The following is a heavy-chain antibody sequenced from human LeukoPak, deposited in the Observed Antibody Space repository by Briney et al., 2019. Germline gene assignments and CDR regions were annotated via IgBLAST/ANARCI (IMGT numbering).Heavy chain of an antibody. CDR2: INHSGST. CDR1: GVSFSGYY. Sequence: SSETLSLTCAVYGVSFSGYYWSWIRQPPGKGLEWIGEINHSGSTNYNPSLKSRVTISVDTSKNQFSLKLSSVTAADTAVYYCASGYSSSWWAPFDYWGQGTLVTVSS. D-gene: IGHD6-13*01. CDR3: ASGYSSSWWAPFDY. J-gene: IGHJ4*02. V-gene: IGHV4-34*01.